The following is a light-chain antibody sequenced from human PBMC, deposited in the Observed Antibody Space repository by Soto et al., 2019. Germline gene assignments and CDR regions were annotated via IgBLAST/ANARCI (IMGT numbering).Light chain of an antibody. CDR1: SSDVGDYNY. CDR3: GSYANSAYI. Sequence: QSALTQPPSASGSPGQSVTISCTGSSSDVGDYNYVSWYQQHPGKAPKLLIYEVSKRRPGVPERFSGSKSGNTASLTDSGIQDGDEADYYCGSYANSAYIFETGSKLTVL. J-gene: IGLJ1*01. V-gene: IGLV2-8*01. CDR2: EVS.